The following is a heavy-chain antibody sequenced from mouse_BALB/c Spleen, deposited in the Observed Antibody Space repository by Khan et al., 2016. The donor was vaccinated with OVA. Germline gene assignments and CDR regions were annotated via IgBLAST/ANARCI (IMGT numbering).Heavy chain of an antibody. CDR1: GYAFTNYG. CDR3: ARGLNYYGSWFAY. V-gene: IGHV9-1*02. Sequence: QIQLVRSGPELKKPGETVKISCKASGYAFTNYGMNWVKQAPGKGLKWMGWINTYTGEPTYADDFKGRFAFSLEMSASTAYLQIDNLKNEDMATYFCARGLNYYGSWFAYWGQGTLVTVSA. J-gene: IGHJ3*01. D-gene: IGHD1-1*01. CDR2: INTYTGEP.